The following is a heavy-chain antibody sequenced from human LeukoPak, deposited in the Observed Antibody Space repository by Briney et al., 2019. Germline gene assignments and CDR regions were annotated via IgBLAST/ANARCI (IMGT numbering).Heavy chain of an antibody. V-gene: IGHV3-7*01. CDR2: INPDGNKK. D-gene: IGHD5-18*01. J-gene: IGHJ4*02. CDR1: GLPFSNSW. CDR3: ARDLAYSRLDY. Sequence: GSLRLSCAVSGLPFSNSWMDWVRQAPGKGLEWVASINPDGNKKYSADSVKGRFTISRDNAENSLYLQMNSLRVEDTAFYYCARDLAYSRLDYWGQGMLVTVSS.